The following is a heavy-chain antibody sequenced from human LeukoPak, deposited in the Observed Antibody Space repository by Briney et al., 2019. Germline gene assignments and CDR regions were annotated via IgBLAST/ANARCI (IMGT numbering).Heavy chain of an antibody. CDR1: GFTFSSDW. Sequence: GGSLRLSCAASGFTFSSDWMSWVRQAPGKGLEWVAYINQEGTEDGYVGSVKGRFTISRDNSKNSVYLQMNSLRAEDTAFYYCAKDASSGWYIDYWGQGTLVTVSS. J-gene: IGHJ4*02. CDR3: AKDASSGWYIDY. V-gene: IGHV3-7*03. CDR2: INQEGTED. D-gene: IGHD6-19*01.